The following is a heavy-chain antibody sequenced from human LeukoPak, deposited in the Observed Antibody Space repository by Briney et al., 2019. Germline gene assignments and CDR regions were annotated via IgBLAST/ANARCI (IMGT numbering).Heavy chain of an antibody. Sequence: SETLSLTCTVSGGSISSYYWSWIRQPPGKGLEWIGYIYYSGSTNYNPSLESRVTISVDTSKNQFSLKLSSVTAADTAVYYCARLRENYGDYDYYYYGMDVWGQGTTVTVSS. CDR2: IYYSGST. J-gene: IGHJ6*02. CDR1: GGSISSYY. V-gene: IGHV4-59*01. CDR3: ARLRENYGDYDYYYYGMDV. D-gene: IGHD4-17*01.